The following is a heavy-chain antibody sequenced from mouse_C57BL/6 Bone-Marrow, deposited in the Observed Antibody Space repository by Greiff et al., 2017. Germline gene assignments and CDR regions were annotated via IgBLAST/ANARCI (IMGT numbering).Heavy chain of an antibody. V-gene: IGHV1-69*01. J-gene: IGHJ2*01. CDR3: ARSVGWLPTFDY. CDR2: IDPSDSYT. CDR1: GYTFTSYW. Sequence: QVQLQQPGAELVMPGASVKLSCKASGYTFTSYWMHWVKQRPGQGLEWIGEIDPSDSYTNYNQKFKGKSTLTVDKSSSTAYMQLSSLTSEDSAVYYCARSVGWLPTFDYWGQGTTLTVSS. D-gene: IGHD2-3*01.